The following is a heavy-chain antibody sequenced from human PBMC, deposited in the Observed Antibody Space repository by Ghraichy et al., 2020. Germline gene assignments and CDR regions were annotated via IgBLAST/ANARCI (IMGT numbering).Heavy chain of an antibody. J-gene: IGHJ4*02. D-gene: IGHD2-21*01. Sequence: ETLSLTCTVSGGSVSSYYWTWIRQPPGRGLEWIDYIYHSGTTNYNSSLKSRVTISIDTSNNQFSLRLRSVSAADTAVYYCARGVYCGGNCHHYDSWGQGTLVTVSS. V-gene: IGHV4-59*02. CDR1: GGSVSSYY. CDR3: ARGVYCGGNCHHYDS. CDR2: IYHSGTT.